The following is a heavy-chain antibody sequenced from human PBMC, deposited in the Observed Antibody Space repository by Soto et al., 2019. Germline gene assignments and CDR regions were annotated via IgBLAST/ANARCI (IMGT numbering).Heavy chain of an antibody. CDR2: INPSGGST. CDR3: ARDLLVGSSSSGFFY. CDR1: GYTFTSYY. J-gene: IGHJ4*02. V-gene: IGHV1-46*01. D-gene: IGHD6-6*01. Sequence: VASVKVSCKASGYTFTSYYMHWVRQAPGQGLEWMGIINPSGGSTSYAQKFQGRVTMTRDTSTSTVYMELSSLRSEDTAVYYCARDLLVGSSSSGFFYWGQGTLVTVSS.